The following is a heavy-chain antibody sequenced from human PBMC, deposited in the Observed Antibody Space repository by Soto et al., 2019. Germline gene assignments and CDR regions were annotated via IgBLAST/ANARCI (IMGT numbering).Heavy chain of an antibody. CDR2: IRTKTQGSST. CDR3: ARGGREPLTHFFIDY. Sequence: EVQLVESGGGLVQPGGSLRVSCVVSGFTLSYYYMDWVRQAPGKGLEWIGRIRTKTQGSSTEYAASVKGRFMISRDDSRCSVFLQMNSLETDDTAVYYCARGGREPLTHFFIDYWGQGTLGTVSS. CDR1: GFTLSYYY. V-gene: IGHV3-72*01. D-gene: IGHD1-1*01. J-gene: IGHJ4*02.